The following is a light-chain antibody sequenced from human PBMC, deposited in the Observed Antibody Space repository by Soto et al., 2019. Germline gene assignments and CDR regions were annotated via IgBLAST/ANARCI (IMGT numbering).Light chain of an antibody. Sequence: QAVVTQEPSLTVSPGGTVTLTCGSSTGPVTNGHFPYWFQQKPGQAPRPLIYDTDTNHSGTPARFSGSLLGDKAALTLSGARPDDDADYYCLLSYSGRLYVFGPGTKLTVL. CDR1: TGPVTNGHF. CDR3: LLSYSGRLYV. V-gene: IGLV7-46*01. J-gene: IGLJ1*01. CDR2: DTD.